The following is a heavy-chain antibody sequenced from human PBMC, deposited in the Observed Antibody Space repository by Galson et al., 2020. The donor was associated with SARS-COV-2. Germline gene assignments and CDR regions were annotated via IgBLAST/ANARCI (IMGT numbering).Heavy chain of an antibody. J-gene: IGHJ6*02. CDR2: INHSGST. V-gene: IGHV4-34*01. D-gene: IGHD1-1*01. CDR1: GGSFSGYY. CDR3: AFLDPDERTDAPGDPAYYYYGMDV. Sequence: SETLSLTCAVYGGSFSGYYWSWIRQPPGKGLEWIGEINHSGSTNYNPSLKSRVTISVDTSKNQFSLKLSSVTAADTAVYYCAFLDPDERTDAPGDPAYYYYGMDVWGQGTTVTVSS.